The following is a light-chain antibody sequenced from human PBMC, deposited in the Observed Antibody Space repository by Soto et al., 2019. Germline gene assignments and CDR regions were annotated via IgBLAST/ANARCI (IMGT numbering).Light chain of an antibody. J-gene: IGKJ1*01. CDR2: KAS. Sequence: DIEVTQSPSTLSASVGDTVTITCRASQTISSWLAWYQQKPGKAPNLLIHKASHLESGVPSRFSGSGSGTEFTLTISSLQPGDFATYYCQHYDTYPWTFGQGAKVDIK. CDR3: QHYDTYPWT. V-gene: IGKV1-5*03. CDR1: QTISSW.